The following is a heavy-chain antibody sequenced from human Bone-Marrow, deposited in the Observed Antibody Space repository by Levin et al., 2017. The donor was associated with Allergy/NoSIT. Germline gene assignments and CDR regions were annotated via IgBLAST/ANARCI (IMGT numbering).Heavy chain of an antibody. Sequence: GGSLRLSCAASGFTFSSYSMNWVRQAPGKGLEWVSSISSSSSYIYYADSVKGRFTISRDNAKNSLYLQMNSLRAEDTAVYYWAGGAPYDILTGYYMDYWGQGTLVTVSS. J-gene: IGHJ4*02. V-gene: IGHV3-21*01. D-gene: IGHD3-9*01. CDR2: ISSSSSYI. CDR3: AGGAPYDILTGYYMDY. CDR1: GFTFSSYS.